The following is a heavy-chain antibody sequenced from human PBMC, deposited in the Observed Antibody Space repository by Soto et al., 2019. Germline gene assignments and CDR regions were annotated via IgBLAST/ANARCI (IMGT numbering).Heavy chain of an antibody. V-gene: IGHV1-24*01. CDR3: ATDGYSSSWPDY. CDR1: GYTLTELS. Sequence: VSVKVSCKVSGYTLTELSMHWVRQAPGKGLEWMGGFDPEDGETIYAQKFQGRVTMTEDTSTDTAYMELSSLRSEDTAVYYCATDGYSSSWPDYWGQGTLVTVPQ. D-gene: IGHD6-13*01. CDR2: FDPEDGET. J-gene: IGHJ4*02.